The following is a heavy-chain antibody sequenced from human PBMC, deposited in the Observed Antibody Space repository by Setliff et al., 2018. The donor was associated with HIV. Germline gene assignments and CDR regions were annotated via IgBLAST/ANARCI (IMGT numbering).Heavy chain of an antibody. CDR1: GFSFSNYA. CDR3: AKSASWDLRGWLH. V-gene: IGHV3-23*01. J-gene: IGHJ4*02. CDR2: ISGSGGST. Sequence: GGSLRLSCAASGFSFSNYAMTWVRQAPGKGLEWVSAISGSGGSTYYADSVKGRFTMSRDYSKNTIYLQMSSLRAEDSAVYYCAKSASWDLRGWLHWGQGTLVTVSS. D-gene: IGHD6-19*01.